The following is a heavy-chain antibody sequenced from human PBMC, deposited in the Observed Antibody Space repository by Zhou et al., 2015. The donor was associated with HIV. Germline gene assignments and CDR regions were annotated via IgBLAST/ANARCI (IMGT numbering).Heavy chain of an antibody. D-gene: IGHD2/OR15-2a*01. Sequence: QVQLVQSGAEVKKPGASVKVSCKASGYTFTSYDINWMRQATGQRPEWMGWMNTNGGQTGYAQKFQGRVTITADEPTSTAYMELKNLRSEDAAIYYCARNIGNFNYAFDMWGQGTRLIVSS. CDR3: ARNIGNFNYAFDM. CDR2: MNTNGGQT. J-gene: IGHJ3*02. CDR1: GYTFTSYD. V-gene: IGHV1-8*01.